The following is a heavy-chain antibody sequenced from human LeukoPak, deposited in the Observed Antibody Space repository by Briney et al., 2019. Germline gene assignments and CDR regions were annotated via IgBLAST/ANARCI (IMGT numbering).Heavy chain of an antibody. CDR3: ARSSYDYGGIEGPFDY. CDR2: TSYDGNKK. CDR1: GFTLTYYA. D-gene: IGHD4-23*01. J-gene: IGHJ4*02. Sequence: PGGSQRLSCAASGFTLTYYAMHWVRQAPGKGLEWVAVTSYDGNKKYYADSVKGRFTISRDSSENTLYLQMSSLRAEDTAVYYCARSSYDYGGIEGPFDYWGQGTLVTVSS. V-gene: IGHV3-30*15.